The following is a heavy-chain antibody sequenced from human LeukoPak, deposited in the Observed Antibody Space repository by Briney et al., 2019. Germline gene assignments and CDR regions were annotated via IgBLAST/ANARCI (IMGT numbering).Heavy chain of an antibody. Sequence: GGSLRLSCAASGFTFSNYWMHWVRQAPGKGLEWVAFISYDGSNKYYADSVKGRFTISRDNSKNTLYLQMNSLRAEDTAVYYCARHSVVGANYYYGMDVWGQGTTVTVSS. J-gene: IGHJ6*02. CDR1: GFTFSNYW. CDR3: ARHSVVGANYYYGMDV. V-gene: IGHV3-30*03. CDR2: ISYDGSNK. D-gene: IGHD1-26*01.